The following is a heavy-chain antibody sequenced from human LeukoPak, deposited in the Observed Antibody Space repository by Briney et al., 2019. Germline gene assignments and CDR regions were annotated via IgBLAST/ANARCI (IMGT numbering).Heavy chain of an antibody. V-gene: IGHV1-2*02. J-gene: IGHJ4*02. Sequence: ASVKVSCKASGYTFTGYYMHWVRQAPGQGLEGMGWINPNSGGTNYAQKFQGRVTMTRDTSISTAYMELSRLRSDDTAVYYCATHQSITMVRGVMDYWGQGTLDTVSS. CDR2: INPNSGGT. CDR1: GYTFTGYY. CDR3: ATHQSITMVRGVMDY. D-gene: IGHD3-10*01.